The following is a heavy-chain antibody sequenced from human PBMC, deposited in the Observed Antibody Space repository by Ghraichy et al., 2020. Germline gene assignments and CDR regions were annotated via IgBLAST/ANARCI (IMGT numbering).Heavy chain of an antibody. J-gene: IGHJ4*02. CDR3: ARGPPPGYYHDSSGHYLDY. V-gene: IGHV4-34*01. Sequence: SKTLSLTCAVSGGSFSGYYWSWIRQPPGKGLEWIGEIYHSGSTNYNPSLKSRVTISVDTSKNQFSLKLSSVTAADTAVYYCARGPPPGYYHDSSGHYLDYWGQGTRVTV. D-gene: IGHD3-22*01. CDR2: IYHSGST. CDR1: GGSFSGYY.